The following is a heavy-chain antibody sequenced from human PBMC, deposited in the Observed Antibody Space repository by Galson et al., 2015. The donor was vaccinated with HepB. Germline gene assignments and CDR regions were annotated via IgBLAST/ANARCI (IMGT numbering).Heavy chain of an antibody. V-gene: IGHV3-21*01. CDR1: GFTFSRYA. D-gene: IGHD6-25*01. Sequence: LRLSCAASGFTFSRYAIDWVRQAPGKGLEWVACISISSSYIYYADSVKGRFTISRDNAKNSLYLQMNSLRAEDTAVYYCARDPGGEYFDYWGQGTLVTVSS. CDR3: ARDPGGEYFDY. CDR2: ISISSSYI. J-gene: IGHJ4*02.